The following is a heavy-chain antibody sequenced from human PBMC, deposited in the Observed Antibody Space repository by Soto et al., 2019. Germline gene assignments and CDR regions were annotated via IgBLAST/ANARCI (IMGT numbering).Heavy chain of an antibody. CDR3: ARGSVTYSYDSSGRTPRWFDP. V-gene: IGHV4-34*01. Sequence: QVQLQQWGAGLLKPSETLSLTCAVYGGSFSGSYWSWIRQPPGKGLEWIGEINHSGSTNYNPSLKSRVTLSVDPSKNQFSLKLSSVTAADTAVYYCARGSVTYSYDSSGRTPRWFDPWGQGTLVTVSS. D-gene: IGHD3-22*01. J-gene: IGHJ5*02. CDR1: GGSFSGSY. CDR2: INHSGST.